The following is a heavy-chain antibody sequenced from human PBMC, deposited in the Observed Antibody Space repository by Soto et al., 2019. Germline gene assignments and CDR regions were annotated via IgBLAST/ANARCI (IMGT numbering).Heavy chain of an antibody. Sequence: SETLSLTCAVSSGSISSSNWWSWVRQPPGKGLEWIGEIYHSGSTNYNPSLKSRVTISVDKSKNQFSLKLSSVTAADTAVYYCARDYGGLVTRGAFDIWGQGTMVTVSS. J-gene: IGHJ3*02. CDR2: IYHSGST. CDR1: SGSISSSNW. V-gene: IGHV4-4*02. CDR3: ARDYGGLVTRGAFDI. D-gene: IGHD2-21*02.